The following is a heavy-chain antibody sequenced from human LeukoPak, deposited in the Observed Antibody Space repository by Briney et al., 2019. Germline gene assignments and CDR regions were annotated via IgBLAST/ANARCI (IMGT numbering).Heavy chain of an antibody. Sequence: PSETLSLTCTVSGGSLTGYYWSWIRQPPGKGLEWIGYVFYNGRTLYNPSLRSRVTISVDTSMTQFSLKLTSVTAADTAVYYCARHIAVSYDAFDLWGRGTTVSVSS. CDR1: GGSLTGYY. CDR3: ARHIAVSYDAFDL. J-gene: IGHJ3*01. CDR2: VFYNGRT. D-gene: IGHD6-19*01. V-gene: IGHV4-59*08.